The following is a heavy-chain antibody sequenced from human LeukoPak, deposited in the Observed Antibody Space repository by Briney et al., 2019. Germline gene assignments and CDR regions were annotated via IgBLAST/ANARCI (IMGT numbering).Heavy chain of an antibody. V-gene: IGHV1-46*01. CDR1: GYTFTSYY. CDR3: ARGEYSYGPPTPWFDP. CDR2: INPSGGST. Sequence: ASVKVSCKASGYTFTSYYMHWVRQAPGQGLEWMGIINPSGGSTSYAQKFQGRVTMTRDMSTSTVYMELSSLRSDDTAVFYCARGEYSYGPPTPWFDPWGQGTLVTVSS. D-gene: IGHD5-18*01. J-gene: IGHJ5*02.